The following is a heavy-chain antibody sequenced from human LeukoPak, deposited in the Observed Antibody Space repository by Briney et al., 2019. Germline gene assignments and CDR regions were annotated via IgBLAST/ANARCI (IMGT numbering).Heavy chain of an antibody. V-gene: IGHV1-69*04. CDR1: GGTFSSYA. Sequence: SVKVSCKASGGTFSSYAISWVRQAPGQGLEWMGRIIPILGIANYAQRFQGRVTITADKSTSTAYMELSSLRSEDTAVYYCARDRPYTGGWRGFDYWGQGTLVTVSS. D-gene: IGHD6-19*01. CDR2: IIPILGIA. CDR3: ARDRPYTGGWRGFDY. J-gene: IGHJ4*02.